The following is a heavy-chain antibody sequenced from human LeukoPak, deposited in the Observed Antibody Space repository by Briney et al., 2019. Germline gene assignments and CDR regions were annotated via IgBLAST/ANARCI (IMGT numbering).Heavy chain of an antibody. CDR1: GFTFSSYW. V-gene: IGHV3-74*01. J-gene: IGHJ4*02. Sequence: PGGSLRLSCAASGFTFSSYWMHWVRQAPGKGLVWVSRINSDGSSTSYADSVKGRFTISRDNAKNTLVLKMNSLRAEDTAVYYCARYRGYAQAFDYWGQGTLVTVSS. CDR2: INSDGSST. CDR3: ARYRGYAQAFDY. D-gene: IGHD5-12*01.